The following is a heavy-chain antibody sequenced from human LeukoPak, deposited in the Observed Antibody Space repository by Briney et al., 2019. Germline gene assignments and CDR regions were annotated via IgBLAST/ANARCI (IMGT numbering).Heavy chain of an antibody. CDR2: ISSSSSYI. CDR3: NGGGYAPYYFDY. CDR1: GFTFSSYS. V-gene: IGHV3-21*01. J-gene: IGHJ4*02. D-gene: IGHD6-19*01. Sequence: GGSLRLSCAASGFTFSSYSMNWVRQAPGKGLEWVSSISSSSSYIYYADSVKGRFTISRDNSKNTLYLQMNSLRAEDTAVYYCNGGGYAPYYFDYWGQGTLVTVSS.